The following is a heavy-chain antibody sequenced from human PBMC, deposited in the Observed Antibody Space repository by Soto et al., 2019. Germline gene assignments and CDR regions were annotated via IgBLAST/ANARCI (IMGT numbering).Heavy chain of an antibody. V-gene: IGHV3-33*01. Sequence: GGSLRLSCAASGFTFSRNGLHWVRQAPGKGLEWVAAIWYDGSNKYYADSVKGRFTISRDNSKSKLYLQMNSLRAEDTAVYYCARDFIPAADSIYYYYGMDVWGQGTTVTVSS. J-gene: IGHJ6*02. CDR2: IWYDGSNK. CDR3: ARDFIPAADSIYYYYGMDV. CDR1: GFTFSRNG. D-gene: IGHD2-21*01.